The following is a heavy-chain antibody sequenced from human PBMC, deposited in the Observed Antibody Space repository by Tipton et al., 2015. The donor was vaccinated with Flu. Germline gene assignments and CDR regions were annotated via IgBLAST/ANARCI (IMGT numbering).Heavy chain of an antibody. CDR3: AREGVTIFGVVIRDERGYGMDV. D-gene: IGHD3-3*01. V-gene: IGHV4-38-2*02. J-gene: IGHJ6*02. CDR2: IYHSGST. CDR1: GYSISSGYY. Sequence: SLRLSCAVSGYSISSGYYWGWIRQPPGKGLEWIGSIYHSGSTYYNPSLKSRVTISVDTSKNQFSLKLSSVTAADTAVYYCAREGVTIFGVVIRDERGYGMDVWGQGTTVTVSS.